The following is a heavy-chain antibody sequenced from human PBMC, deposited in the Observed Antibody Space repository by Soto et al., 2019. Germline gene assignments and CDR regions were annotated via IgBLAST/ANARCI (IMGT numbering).Heavy chain of an antibody. CDR1: GYTFTSSY. D-gene: IGHD2-8*02. V-gene: IGHV1-46*01. CDR3: ARGPGAYGLDV. J-gene: IGHJ6*04. CDR2: INPTSGGT. Sequence: ASVKVSCKASGYTFTSSYIHWVRRAPGQGPEWMGIINPTSGGTSYAQNLQGRVTMTRDTSTRTVYMELNSLRSDDTAVYYCARGPGAYGLDVWGKGTTVTVSS.